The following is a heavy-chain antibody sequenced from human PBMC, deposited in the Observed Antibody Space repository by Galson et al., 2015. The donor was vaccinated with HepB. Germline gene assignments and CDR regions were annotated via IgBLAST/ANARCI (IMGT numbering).Heavy chain of an antibody. Sequence: SLRLSCAASGFTFSSQSMNWVRQAPGKGLEWISYISSSSSTIYYADSVKGRFIVSRENARMSVFLQMNSLRGKDTAVYYCARGGPWFGERTEYFQNWCRGTLVTVSS. CDR2: ISSSSSTI. CDR1: GFTFSSQS. D-gene: IGHD3-10*01. V-gene: IGHV3-48*04. CDR3: ARGGPWFGERTEYFQN. J-gene: IGHJ1*01.